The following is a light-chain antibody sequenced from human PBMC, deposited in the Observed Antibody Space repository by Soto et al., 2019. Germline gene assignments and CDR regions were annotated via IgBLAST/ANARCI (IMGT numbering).Light chain of an antibody. V-gene: IGKV3-15*01. CDR3: QQYTSWTRGT. J-gene: IGKJ1*01. CDR1: QSVISN. Sequence: EIGGTQSPASLSVSPGERATLSCRASQSVISNLAWYQQKPGQAPRLLIYGAATRATGIPARFSGSVSGTEFTLTISALPSDDFALSSCQQYTSWTRGTFGQGTKVDIK. CDR2: GAA.